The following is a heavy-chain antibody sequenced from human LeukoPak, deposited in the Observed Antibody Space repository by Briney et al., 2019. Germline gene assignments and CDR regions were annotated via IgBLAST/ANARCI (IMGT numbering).Heavy chain of an antibody. CDR2: ISSSSRII. CDR3: ARDRGVVDT. CDR1: GFTVRSYS. D-gene: IGHD3-10*01. Sequence: PGGSLRLSCAASGFTVRSYSMNWVRQAPGKGLEWVSYISSSSRIIYYADSVKGRFTISRDDAKNSLYLQMNSLRDEDTALYYCARDRGVVDTWGQGTLVTVSS. V-gene: IGHV3-48*02. J-gene: IGHJ5*02.